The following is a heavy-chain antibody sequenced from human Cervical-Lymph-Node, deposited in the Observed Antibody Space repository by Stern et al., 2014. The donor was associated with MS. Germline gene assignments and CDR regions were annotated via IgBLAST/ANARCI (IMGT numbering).Heavy chain of an antibody. V-gene: IGHV1-18*01. D-gene: IGHD1-1*01. CDR3: ARDRDWNLDY. Sequence: QVQLVQYGAEVKKPGASVKVSCKASGYTFTTFGISWVRQAPGQGLEWMGWIINYNGDTKYSHNFQGRVSMTTDTSTSTAYMELRSLRSDDTAIYYCARDRDWNLDYWGQGTLITVSS. CDR2: IINYNGDT. J-gene: IGHJ4*02. CDR1: GYTFTTFG.